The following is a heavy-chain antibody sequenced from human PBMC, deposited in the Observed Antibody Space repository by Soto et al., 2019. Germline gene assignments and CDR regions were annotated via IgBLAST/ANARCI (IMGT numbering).Heavy chain of an antibody. CDR2: INPNSGGT. J-gene: IGHJ4*02. D-gene: IGHD3-22*01. V-gene: IGHV1-2*04. CDR1: GYTFTGYY. Sequence: QVQLVQSGAEVKKPGASVKVSCKASGYTFTGYYMHWVRQAPGQGLEWMGWINPNSGGTNYAQKFQGWVTMTRDTSISTAYMELSRLRSDDTAVYYCARVGYYYDSSGYTFDYWGQGTLVTVSS. CDR3: ARVGYYYDSSGYTFDY.